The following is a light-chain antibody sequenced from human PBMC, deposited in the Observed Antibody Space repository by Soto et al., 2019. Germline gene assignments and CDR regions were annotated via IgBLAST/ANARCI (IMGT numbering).Light chain of an antibody. CDR3: TSFTSSSTWV. CDR2: EVG. CDR1: SSDVGAYNQ. V-gene: IGLV2-14*01. J-gene: IGLJ3*02. Sequence: QSALTQPASVSGSPGQSITISCTGTSSDVGAYNQVSWYQQHPGKAPKLMIYEVGNRPSGVSNRFSGSKSGNTASLTISGLQAEDEADYYCTSFTSSSTWVFGGGNKLTVL.